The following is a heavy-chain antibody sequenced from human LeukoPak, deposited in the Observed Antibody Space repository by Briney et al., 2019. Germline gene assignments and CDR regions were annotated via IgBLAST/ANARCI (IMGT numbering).Heavy chain of an antibody. D-gene: IGHD3-3*01. Sequence: GGSLRLSCAASRFTFRSYWMHWVRQAPGKGLVWVSRINTDGSSTNYADSVKGRFTISRDNAKNTLYLQMNSLRAEDTAVYYCAYGPRFSYYYYYMDVWGKGTTVTVSS. CDR3: AYGPRFSYYYYYMDV. CDR1: RFTFRSYW. V-gene: IGHV3-74*01. CDR2: INTDGSST. J-gene: IGHJ6*03.